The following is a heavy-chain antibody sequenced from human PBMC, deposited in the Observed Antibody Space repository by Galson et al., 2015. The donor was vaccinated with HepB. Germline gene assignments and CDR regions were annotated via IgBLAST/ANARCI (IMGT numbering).Heavy chain of an antibody. D-gene: IGHD3-16*01. CDR2: IYTSGST. J-gene: IGHJ6*02. V-gene: IGHV4-4*07. CDR3: AREPPAGGTFGGVGPLYYYYYGMDV. CDR1: GGSISSYY. Sequence: TLSLTCTVSGGSISSYYWSWIRQPAGKGLEWIGRIYTSGSTNYNPSLKSRVTMSVDTSKNQFSLKLSSVTAADTAVYYCAREPPAGGTFGGVGPLYYYYYGMDVWGQGITVTVSS.